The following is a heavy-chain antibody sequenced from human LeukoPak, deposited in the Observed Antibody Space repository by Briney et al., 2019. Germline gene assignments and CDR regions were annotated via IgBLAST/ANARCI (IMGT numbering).Heavy chain of an antibody. D-gene: IGHD6-13*01. Sequence: GGSLRLSCVASGFTFSSYAMSWVRQAPGKGLEWVSAISGSGGSTYYADSVKGRFTISRDNSKNTLYLQMNSLRAEDTAVYYCAKQGSSWYYFDYWGQGTLVTVSS. J-gene: IGHJ4*02. CDR3: AKQGSSWYYFDY. CDR2: ISGSGGST. V-gene: IGHV3-23*01. CDR1: GFTFSSYA.